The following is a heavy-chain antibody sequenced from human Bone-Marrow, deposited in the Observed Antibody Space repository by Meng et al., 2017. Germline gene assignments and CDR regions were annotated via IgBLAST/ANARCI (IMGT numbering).Heavy chain of an antibody. CDR2: INPDGSSS. J-gene: IGHJ4*02. D-gene: IGHD3-16*01. Sequence: EQLVESGGGLAQPGGSLRLSCAAPGFTFSRNYMHWVRQTPGKGLVWVSRINPDGSSSNNADSVKGRFTVSRDNSKNTLYLQMNSLRAEDTAMYYCARDMMDLGQGTLVTVSS. CDR1: GFTFSRNY. V-gene: IGHV3-74*01. CDR3: ARDMMD.